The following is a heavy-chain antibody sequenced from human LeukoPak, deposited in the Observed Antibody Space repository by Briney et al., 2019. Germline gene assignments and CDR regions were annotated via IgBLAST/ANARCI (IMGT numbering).Heavy chain of an antibody. J-gene: IGHJ4*02. V-gene: IGHV3-53*01. Sequence: GGSLRVCGGGSGWTVITNKINRIRQAPVKGLEWVSVLYIDGNTKYADSVQGRFTISRDNSKNTLYLEMNSLSPDDTAVYYCARGVEPLAANTLAYWGQGTLVTVSS. CDR3: ARGVEPLAANTLAY. CDR2: LYIDGNT. CDR1: GWTVITNK. D-gene: IGHD1-14*01.